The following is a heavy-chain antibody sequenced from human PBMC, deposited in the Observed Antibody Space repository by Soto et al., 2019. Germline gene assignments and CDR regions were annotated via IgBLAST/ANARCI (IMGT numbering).Heavy chain of an antibody. Sequence: EVQLVESGGGLVQPGGSLRLSCAASGFTFSSYWMSWVRQAPGKGLEWVTNIKQDGSEKYYVDSVKGRFTISRDNAKNSLYLQMNSLRAEDTAVYYCARVSWFASFDYWGQGTLVTVSS. CDR3: ARVSWFASFDY. CDR2: IKQDGSEK. CDR1: GFTFSSYW. D-gene: IGHD3-10*01. J-gene: IGHJ4*02. V-gene: IGHV3-7*01.